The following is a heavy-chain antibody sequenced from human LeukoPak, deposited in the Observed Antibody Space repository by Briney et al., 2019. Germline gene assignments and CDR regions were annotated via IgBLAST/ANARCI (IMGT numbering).Heavy chain of an antibody. D-gene: IGHD6-19*01. V-gene: IGHV1-46*01. CDR1: GYTFTSYY. CDR3: ATGYSSGPGAFDI. J-gene: IGHJ3*02. CDR2: INPSGGRT. Sequence: ASVKVSCKPSGYTFTSYYMHWVRQAPGQGFEWMGIINPSGGRTSYAQKFQGRVTMTRDMSTSTVYMELSSLRSEDTAVCYCATGYSSGPGAFDIWGQGTMVTVSS.